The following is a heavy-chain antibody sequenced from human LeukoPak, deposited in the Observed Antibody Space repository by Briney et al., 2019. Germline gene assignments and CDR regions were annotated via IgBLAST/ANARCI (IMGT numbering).Heavy chain of an antibody. J-gene: IGHJ4*02. V-gene: IGHV3-21*04. CDR3: ATTDQSRDGYNYFPFDY. D-gene: IGHD5-24*01. CDR2: ISSSSSYI. CDR1: GFTFSSYS. Sequence: GGSLRLSCAASGFTFSSYSMNWVRQAPGKGLEWVSSISSSSSYIYYADSVKGRFTISRDNAKNSLYLQMNSLRAEDTAVYYCATTDQSRDGYNYFPFDYWGQGTLVTVSS.